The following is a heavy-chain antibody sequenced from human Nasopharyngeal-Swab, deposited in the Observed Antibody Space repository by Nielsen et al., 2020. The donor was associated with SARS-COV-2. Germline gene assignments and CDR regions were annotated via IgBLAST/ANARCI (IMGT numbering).Heavy chain of an antibody. V-gene: IGHV4-34*01. CDR1: GGSFSGYY. CDR3: ARVPPIAVAGTGVDV. D-gene: IGHD6-19*01. Sequence: GSLRLSCAVYGGSFSGYYWSWIRQPPGKGLEWIGEINHSGITNYNPSLKSRVTISVDPSKNQFSLKLSSVTAADTAVYYCARVPPIAVAGTGVDVWGQGTTVTVSS. CDR2: INHSGIT. J-gene: IGHJ6*02.